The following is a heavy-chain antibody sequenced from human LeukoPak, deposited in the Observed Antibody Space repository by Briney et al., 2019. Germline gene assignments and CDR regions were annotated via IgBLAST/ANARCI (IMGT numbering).Heavy chain of an antibody. CDR1: GGPISSYY. D-gene: IGHD2-8*01. Sequence: SETLSLTCTVSGGPISSYYWSWIRQPPGKGLEWIGYIYYSGSTNYNPSLKSRVTISVDTSKNQFSLKLSSVTAADTAVYYCARDFTVNMLDYYYYYGMDVWGQGTTVTVSS. CDR2: IYYSGST. CDR3: ARDFTVNMLDYYYYYGMDV. J-gene: IGHJ6*02. V-gene: IGHV4-59*01.